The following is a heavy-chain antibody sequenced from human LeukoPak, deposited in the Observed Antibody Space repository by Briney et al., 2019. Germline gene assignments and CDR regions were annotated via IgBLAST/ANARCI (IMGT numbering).Heavy chain of an antibody. V-gene: IGHV3-23*01. Sequence: GGSLRLSCAASGFTFSSYAMSWVRQAPGKGLEWVSAISGSGGSTYYADSVKGRFTISRDNSKSTLYLQMNSLRAEDTAVYYCAKDLPTIVVVPAAHDYWGQGTLVTVSS. J-gene: IGHJ4*02. CDR1: GFTFSSYA. CDR2: ISGSGGST. CDR3: AKDLPTIVVVPAAHDY. D-gene: IGHD2-2*01.